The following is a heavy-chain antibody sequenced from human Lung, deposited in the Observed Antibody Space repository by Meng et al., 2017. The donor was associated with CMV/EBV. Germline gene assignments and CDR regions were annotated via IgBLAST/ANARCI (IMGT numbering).Heavy chain of an antibody. CDR2: INPSNGGT. V-gene: IGHV1-2*02. Sequence: ASXXVSXKASGYTFTDYYMHWVRQAPGQRLERMGWINPSNGGTDYAQKFQGRVTMTRDTSISTAYIELSRLRSDDTAVYYCARGSPITGARTPYYYWGQGXLVTVSS. J-gene: IGHJ4*02. D-gene: IGHD1-20*01. CDR3: ARGSPITGARTPYYY. CDR1: GYTFTDYY.